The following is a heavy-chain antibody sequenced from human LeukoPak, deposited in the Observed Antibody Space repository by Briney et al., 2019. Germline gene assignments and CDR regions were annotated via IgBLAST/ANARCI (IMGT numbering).Heavy chain of an antibody. CDR2: IYHSGST. CDR1: GGSISSYY. Sequence: SETLSLTCTVSGGSISSYYWSWIRRPPGKGLEWIGYIYHSGSTYYNPSLKSRVTISVDRSKNQFSLKLSSVTAADTAVYYCARAKDTAMDIWGQGTLVTVSS. V-gene: IGHV4-59*12. D-gene: IGHD5-18*01. CDR3: ARAKDTAMDI. J-gene: IGHJ4*02.